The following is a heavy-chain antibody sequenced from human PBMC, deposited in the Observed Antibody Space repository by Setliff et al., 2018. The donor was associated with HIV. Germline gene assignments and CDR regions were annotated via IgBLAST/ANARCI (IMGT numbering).Heavy chain of an antibody. CDR1: GYTFTAYG. CDR3: ARDVEHMMDV. J-gene: IGHJ6*02. V-gene: IGHV1-18*01. CDR2: ISTYSDET. Sequence: ASMKVSCKPSGYTFTAYGLSWVRQAPGQGLEWMGWISTYSDETSYAQKLQGKVTMTTDTSTSTAYMELRRLTFDDTAVYYCARDVEHMMDVWGQGTTVTVSS.